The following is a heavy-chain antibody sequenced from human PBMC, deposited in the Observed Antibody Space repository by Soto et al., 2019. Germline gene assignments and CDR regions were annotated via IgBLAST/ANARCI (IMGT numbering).Heavy chain of an antibody. J-gene: IGHJ6*03. D-gene: IGHD3-10*01. CDR2: ISDAGGVT. Sequence: VQLLQSGGGLVQPGGSLRLSCAASGFSFNKYAVTWVRQAPGKGLEWVSVISDAGGVTYYADSVKGRFTISRDNSMNSLYLQMSSLRAEDTAVYYCAKCVGSVTYKNYCYYMDVWGKGTTVTVSS. V-gene: IGHV3-23*01. CDR1: GFSFNKYA. CDR3: AKCVGSVTYKNYCYYMDV.